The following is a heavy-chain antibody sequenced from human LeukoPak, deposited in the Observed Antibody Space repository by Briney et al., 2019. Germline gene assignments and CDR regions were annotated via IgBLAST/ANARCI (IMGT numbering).Heavy chain of an antibody. Sequence: SETLSLTCTVSGGSISSGGYYWSWIRQPPGKGLEWIGYIYHSGGTYYNPSLKSRVTISVDRSKNQFSLKLSSVTAADTAVYYCARDGPRVQGPPTSDAFDIWGQGTMVTVSS. CDR1: GGSISSGGYY. J-gene: IGHJ3*02. V-gene: IGHV4-30-2*01. CDR2: IYHSGGT. CDR3: ARDGPRVQGPPTSDAFDI. D-gene: IGHD6-6*01.